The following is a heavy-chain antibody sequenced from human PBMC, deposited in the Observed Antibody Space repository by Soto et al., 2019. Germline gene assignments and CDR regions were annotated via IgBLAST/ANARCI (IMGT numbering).Heavy chain of an antibody. V-gene: IGHV1-18*01. Sequence: QVQLVQSGAEVKKPGASVKVSCKASGYTFTSYGISWVRQAPGQGLEWMGWMSAYNGHTNYAQKHQGRVTMTTDTSTSTAYRELRSLRSDVTAVYYCARDSGSGYNSGDYWGQGTLVTVSS. CDR1: GYTFTSYG. CDR3: ARDSGSGYNSGDY. D-gene: IGHD3-22*01. CDR2: MSAYNGHT. J-gene: IGHJ4*02.